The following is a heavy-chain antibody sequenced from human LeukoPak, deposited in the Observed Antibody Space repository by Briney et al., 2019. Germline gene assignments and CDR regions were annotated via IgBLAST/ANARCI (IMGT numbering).Heavy chain of an antibody. CDR3: ARGDYDIGYYYMDV. V-gene: IGHV1-46*01. D-gene: IGHD3-9*01. CDR1: GYTFTRYY. Sequence: ASVKVSCKASGYTFTRYYMYWVRQAPGQGLEWMGIINPSGGSTNYAQKFQGRVTMTRDTSTSTAYMELSSLRSEDTAVYYCARGDYDIGYYYMDVWGKGTTVTISS. CDR2: INPSGGST. J-gene: IGHJ6*03.